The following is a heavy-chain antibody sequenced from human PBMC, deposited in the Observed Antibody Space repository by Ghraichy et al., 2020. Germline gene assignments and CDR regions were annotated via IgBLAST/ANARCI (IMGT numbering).Heavy chain of an antibody. Sequence: SCAASGFTFSSYGMHWVRQAPGKGLEWVAVISYDGSNKYYADSVKGRFTISRDNSKNTLYLQMNSLRAEDTAVYYCAWARDHPGAFDIWGQGTMVTVSS. J-gene: IGHJ3*02. V-gene: IGHV3-30*03. CDR3: AWARDHPGAFDI. CDR1: GFTFSSYG. CDR2: ISYDGSNK. D-gene: IGHD1-14*01.